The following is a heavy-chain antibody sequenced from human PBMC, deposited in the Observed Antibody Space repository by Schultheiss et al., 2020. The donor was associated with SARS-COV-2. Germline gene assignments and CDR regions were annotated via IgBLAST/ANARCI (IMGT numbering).Heavy chain of an antibody. J-gene: IGHJ6*02. CDR2: ISYDGSNK. V-gene: IGHV3-30*11. Sequence: GGSLRLSCAASGFTFSSYAMHWVRQAPGKGLEWVAVISYDGSNKYYADSVKGRFTISRDNSKNTLYLQMNSLRAEDTAVYYCARSQSLGIRYYYYGMDVWGQGTTVTVSS. CDR3: ARSQSLGIRYYYYGMDV. D-gene: IGHD1-14*01. CDR1: GFTFSSYA.